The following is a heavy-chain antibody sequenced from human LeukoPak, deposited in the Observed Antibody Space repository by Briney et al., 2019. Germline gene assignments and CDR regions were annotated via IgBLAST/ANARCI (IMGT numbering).Heavy chain of an antibody. J-gene: IGHJ4*02. CDR1: AFTFSSNW. CDR2: IKQEGSEK. D-gene: IGHD3-22*01. V-gene: IGHV3-7*01. Sequence: GGSLRLSCAASAFTFSSNWMSWVRQAPGKGLEWVANIKQEGSEKYYVDSVKGRFSISRDKAKNSLSLQKNRLRAEDTAVYYCARASSRYDNWGQGTLVTVSS. CDR3: ARASSRYDN.